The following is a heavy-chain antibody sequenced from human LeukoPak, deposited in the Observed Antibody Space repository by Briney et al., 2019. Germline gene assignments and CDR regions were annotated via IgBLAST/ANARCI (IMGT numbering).Heavy chain of an antibody. CDR3: ARGSAVTANNFDF. CDR1: GFTFSNYW. D-gene: IGHD4-11*01. J-gene: IGHJ4*02. CDR2: IKQDESEK. Sequence: GGSLRLSCVVSGFTFSNYWMSWVRQAPGKGLEWVANIKQDESEKYYVDSVKGRFTISRDNAKNSLYLQMNSLRAEDTAVYYCARGSAVTANNFDFWGQGALVTVSS. V-gene: IGHV3-7*01.